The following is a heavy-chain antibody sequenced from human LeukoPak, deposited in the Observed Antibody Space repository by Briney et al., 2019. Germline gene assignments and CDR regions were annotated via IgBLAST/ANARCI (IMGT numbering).Heavy chain of an antibody. CDR3: ASLMEIAVAGNYFDY. CDR2: IFYSGST. Sequence: SETLSLTCTVSGGSISSSSYYWGWIRQPPGRGLEWIGNIFYSGSTYYNPSLKSRVTISVDTSKNQFSLRLSSVTAADTAVYYCASLMEIAVAGNYFDYRGQGTLVTVSS. D-gene: IGHD6-19*01. V-gene: IGHV4-39*01. CDR1: GGSISSSSYY. J-gene: IGHJ4*02.